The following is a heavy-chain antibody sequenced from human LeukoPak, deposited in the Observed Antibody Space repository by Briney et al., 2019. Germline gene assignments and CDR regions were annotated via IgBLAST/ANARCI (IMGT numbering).Heavy chain of an antibody. D-gene: IGHD6-19*01. V-gene: IGHV3-48*01. CDR1: GFTFSTYA. Sequence: GGSLRLSCAASGFTFSTYAMSWVRQAPGKGLEWVSYISSSSSTIYYADSVKGRFTISRDNAKNSLYLQMNSLRAEDTAVYYCASSSGWYAVVDDYWGQGTLVTVSS. CDR2: ISSSSSTI. J-gene: IGHJ4*02. CDR3: ASSSGWYAVVDDY.